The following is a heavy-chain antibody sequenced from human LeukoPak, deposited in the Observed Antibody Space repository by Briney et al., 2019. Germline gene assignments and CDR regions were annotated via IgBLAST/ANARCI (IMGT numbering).Heavy chain of an antibody. CDR3: ARGGPGRWLAYYFDY. CDR2: INQEGIET. Sequence: PGGSLRLSCAASGFSFSSYWMSWVRQAPGKGLEWVANINQEGIETYYVDSVKGRFTISRDNAKNSLFLQMNSLRAEDTAVYYYARGGPGRWLAYYFDYWGQGTLVTVSS. CDR1: GFSFSSYW. D-gene: IGHD5-12*01. V-gene: IGHV3-7*05. J-gene: IGHJ4*02.